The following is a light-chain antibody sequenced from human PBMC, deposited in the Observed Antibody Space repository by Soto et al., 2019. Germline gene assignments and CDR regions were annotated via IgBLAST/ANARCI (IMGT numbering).Light chain of an antibody. CDR3: QQYNSYT. J-gene: IGKJ2*01. CDR1: QSISTW. Sequence: DIQMTQSPSTLSASVGDRVTITCRASQSISTWLAWYQQKPGKAPNLLIYDASSLERGVPSRFSGSGSGTEFPLTISSLQPDDFATYYCQQYNSYTFGQGNKLEIK. CDR2: DAS. V-gene: IGKV1-5*01.